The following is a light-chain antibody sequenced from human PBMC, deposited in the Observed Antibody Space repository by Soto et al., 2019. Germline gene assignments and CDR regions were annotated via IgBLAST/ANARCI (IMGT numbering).Light chain of an antibody. V-gene: IGLV1-40*01. J-gene: IGLJ1*01. CDR2: GNS. CDR3: SSYAGSNFYV. Sequence: QSVLTQPPSVSGAPGQRVTISCTGSSSNIGAGYDVHWYQQLPGTAPKLLIYGNSNRPSGVPDQFSGSKSGTSASLVITGLQAEDEADYYCSSYAGSNFYVFGAGTKLTVL. CDR1: SSNIGAGYD.